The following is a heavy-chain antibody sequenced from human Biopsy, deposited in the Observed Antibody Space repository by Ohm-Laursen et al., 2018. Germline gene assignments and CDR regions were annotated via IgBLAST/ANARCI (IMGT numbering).Heavy chain of an antibody. CDR3: ARDVKRYCSGTSCYSGYFGMDV. J-gene: IGHJ6*02. CDR1: GGFISTYY. V-gene: IGHV4-59*01. Sequence: SDTLSLTWTVSGGFISTYYWNWIRQPPGKGLEWIGDVYYSGTTNYNPSLKSRLTISVDTSKNQFSLNLNSVTAADTAVYFCARDVKRYCSGTSCYSGYFGMDVWGQGTTVTVS. CDR2: VYYSGTT. D-gene: IGHD2-2*01.